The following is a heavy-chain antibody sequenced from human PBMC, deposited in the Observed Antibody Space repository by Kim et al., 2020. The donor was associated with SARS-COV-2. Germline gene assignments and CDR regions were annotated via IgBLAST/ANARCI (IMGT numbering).Heavy chain of an antibody. CDR1: GGSISSYY. D-gene: IGHD3-22*01. CDR3: ARDKDYYDSSGYYPTYAFDI. CDR2: IYYSGST. V-gene: IGHV4-59*01. Sequence: SETLSLTCTVSGGSISSYYWSWIRQPPGKGLEWIGYIYYSGSTNYNPSLKSRVTISVDTSKNQFSLKLSSVTAADTAVYYCARDKDYYDSSGYYPTYAFDIWGQGTMVTVSS. J-gene: IGHJ3*02.